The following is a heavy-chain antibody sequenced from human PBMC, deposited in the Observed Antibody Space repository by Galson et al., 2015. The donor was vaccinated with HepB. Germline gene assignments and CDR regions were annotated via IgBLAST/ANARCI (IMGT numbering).Heavy chain of an antibody. CDR1: GYTFTSYG. D-gene: IGHD1-26*01. CDR2: ISAYNGNT. Sequence: SVKVSCKDSGYTFTSYGISWVRQAPGQGLEWMGWISAYNGNTNYAKKLQGRVTMTTDTSTSTAYMDLRSLRSDDTAVYYCAREFRPGIVVSWFDPWVQGTLVTVSS. CDR3: AREFRPGIVVSWFDP. V-gene: IGHV1-18*01. J-gene: IGHJ5*02.